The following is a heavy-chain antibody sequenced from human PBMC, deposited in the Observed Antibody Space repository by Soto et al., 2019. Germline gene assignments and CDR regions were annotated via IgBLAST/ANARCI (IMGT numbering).Heavy chain of an antibody. Sequence: ASETLSLTCTVSGGSISSYYWSWIRQPPGEGLEWIGYIYYSGSTNYNPSLKSRVTISGDTSKNQFSLKLSSVTAADTAVYYCASWYYDNLGVYRYFDHWGQGTPVTVSS. J-gene: IGHJ4*02. CDR1: GGSISSYY. CDR2: IYYSGST. CDR3: ASWYYDNLGVYRYFDH. D-gene: IGHD3-9*01. V-gene: IGHV4-59*01.